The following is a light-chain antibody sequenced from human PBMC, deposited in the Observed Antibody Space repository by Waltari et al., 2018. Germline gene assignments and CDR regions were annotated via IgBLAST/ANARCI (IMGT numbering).Light chain of an antibody. J-gene: IGKJ4*01. CDR1: QTITGSW. CDR2: GAS. Sequence: EIVLTQSPGTLSVSPWERVTVSCRASQTITGSWLTWYHQKPGQAPRLLIYGASNRAPGIPDRFSGSGSGTDFTLTISRLEPEDSAVYYCQQYDGSVVTFGGGTKVEIK. CDR3: QQYDGSVVT. V-gene: IGKV3-20*01.